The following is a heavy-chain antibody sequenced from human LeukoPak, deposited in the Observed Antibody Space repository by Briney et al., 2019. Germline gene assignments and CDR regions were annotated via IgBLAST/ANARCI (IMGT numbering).Heavy chain of an antibody. D-gene: IGHD3-10*01. CDR3: ARGYGSGSSHIDY. V-gene: IGHV3-48*03. CDR1: GFTLSSYE. CDR2: ISSSGTTT. Sequence: GGSLRLSRAPSGFTLSSYEMNWVRQAPGKGLEGVSYISSSGTTTYYAASVKGRFTISRDNAKNSLYLQMNSLRAEDTAVYYCARGYGSGSSHIDYWGQGTLVTVSS. J-gene: IGHJ4*02.